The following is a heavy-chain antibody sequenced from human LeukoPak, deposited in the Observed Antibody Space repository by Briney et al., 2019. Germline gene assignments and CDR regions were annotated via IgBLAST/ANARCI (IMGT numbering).Heavy chain of an antibody. CDR2: ILSDGSKE. Sequence: PGGSLRLSCAASGFTFSSYGMHWVRQAPGKGLEWVAVILSDGSKEFYTDSVKGRFTISRDNSKNTLYLQMNSLRAEDTAVYYCVRFNGSGWYVGGYMDVWGKGTTVTVSS. CDR1: GFTFSSYG. D-gene: IGHD6-19*01. J-gene: IGHJ6*03. V-gene: IGHV3-33*01. CDR3: VRFNGSGWYVGGYMDV.